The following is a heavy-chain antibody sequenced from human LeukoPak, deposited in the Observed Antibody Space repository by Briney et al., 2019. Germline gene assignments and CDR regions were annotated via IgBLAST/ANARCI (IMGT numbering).Heavy chain of an antibody. J-gene: IGHJ5*02. CDR1: GYTFTSYV. D-gene: IGHD6-19*01. CDR2: INAGNGNT. CDR3: ARESVAVARENWFDP. V-gene: IGHV1-3*01. Sequence: ASVKVSCMASGYTFTSYVMHWVRQAPGQRREWMGWINAGNGNTKYSQKFQGRVTITRDTSASTAYMELSSLRSEDTAVYYCARESVAVARENWFDPWGQGTLVTVSS.